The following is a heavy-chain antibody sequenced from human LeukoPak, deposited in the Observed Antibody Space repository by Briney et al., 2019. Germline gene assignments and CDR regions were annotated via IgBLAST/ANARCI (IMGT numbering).Heavy chain of an antibody. Sequence: PGGSLRLSCAASGFTFSSHGMHWVRQAPDKGLEWVAVIWYDGSNKYYADSVKGRFTISRDNSKNTLYLQMNSLRAEDTAVYYCARVLYFDWLDAYWGQGTLVTVSS. J-gene: IGHJ4*02. CDR3: ARVLYFDWLDAY. CDR2: IWYDGSNK. D-gene: IGHD3-9*01. CDR1: GFTFSSHG. V-gene: IGHV3-33*01.